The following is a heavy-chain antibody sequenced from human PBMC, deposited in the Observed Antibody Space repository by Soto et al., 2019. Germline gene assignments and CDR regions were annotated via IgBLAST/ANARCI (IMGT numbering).Heavy chain of an antibody. CDR3: ARVGTDYGSGSPYYSDY. J-gene: IGHJ4*02. V-gene: IGHV3-21*06. CDR1: GFRFHTYY. CDR2: ISPSSSFL. D-gene: IGHD3-10*01. Sequence: GGSLRLSCAASGFRFHTYYMIWVRQAPGRGLEWVSSISPSSSFLNYADLVKGRFTISRDNGKSSVHLQMNSLRAEDTAVYYCARVGTDYGSGSPYYSDYWGQGSLVTVSS.